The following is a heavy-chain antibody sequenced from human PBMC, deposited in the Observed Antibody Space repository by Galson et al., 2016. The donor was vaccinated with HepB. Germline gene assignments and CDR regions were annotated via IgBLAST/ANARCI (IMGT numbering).Heavy chain of an antibody. CDR3: AKGVDSSWYKKWYFDS. J-gene: IGHJ4*02. D-gene: IGHD6-13*01. CDR1: GFPVSHNY. Sequence: SLRLSCAASGFPVSHNYMSWVRQAPGKGLEWVSIIYTTGSPYYADSVKGRFTISRDDSKNTVHLQLSSLRAEDTAIYFCAKGVDSSWYKKWYFDSWGQGTLVTVSS. CDR2: IYTTGSP. V-gene: IGHV3-53*01.